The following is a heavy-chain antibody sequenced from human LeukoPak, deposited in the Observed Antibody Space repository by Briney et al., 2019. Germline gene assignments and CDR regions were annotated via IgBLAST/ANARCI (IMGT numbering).Heavy chain of an antibody. CDR2: ISYSSSTI. Sequence: GGSLRLSCAASGFTFSSYSMNWARQAPGKGLEWVSYISYSSSTIYYADSVKGRFTISRDNGKNSLYLQMNSLRAEDTAVYYCARDQKNYYDSSGYDYWGQGTLVTVSS. CDR3: ARDQKNYYDSSGYDY. D-gene: IGHD3-22*01. J-gene: IGHJ4*02. CDR1: GFTFSSYS. V-gene: IGHV3-48*01.